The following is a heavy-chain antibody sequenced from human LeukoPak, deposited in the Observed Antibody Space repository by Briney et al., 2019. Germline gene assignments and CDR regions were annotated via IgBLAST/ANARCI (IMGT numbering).Heavy chain of an antibody. D-gene: IGHD5-24*01. J-gene: IGHJ4*02. V-gene: IGHV5-51*01. CDR3: ARASRDGYNQNFDH. CDR1: GYSFGSYW. CDR2: IYPGGSET. Sequence: GESLKISCKGHGYSFGSYWNAWVRQRPGKGLEWMGIIYPGGSETRYDPSFQGQVTISADSSTSTAYLQWSSLRASDTVMYYCARASRDGYNQNFDHWGQGTLVTVSS.